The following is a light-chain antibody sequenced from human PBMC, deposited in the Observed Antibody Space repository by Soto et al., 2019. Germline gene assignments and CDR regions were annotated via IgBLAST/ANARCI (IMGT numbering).Light chain of an antibody. CDR3: ISYTRFSPTDV. CDR2: DVS. CDR1: SSDVGGYNY. J-gene: IGLJ1*01. Sequence: QSALSQPASVSGSPGQSITISCTGTSSDVGGYNYVSWYQEHPGKAPKLLMYDVSNRPSGVSNRFSGSKSGNTASLTISGLQAEDEADYYCISYTRFSPTDVFGTGTKVTVL. V-gene: IGLV2-14*01.